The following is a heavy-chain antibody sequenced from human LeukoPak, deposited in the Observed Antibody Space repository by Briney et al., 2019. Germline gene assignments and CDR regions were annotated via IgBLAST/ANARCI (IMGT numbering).Heavy chain of an antibody. CDR2: IYSGGST. Sequence: PGGSLRLSCAASGFTVSSNYMSWVRQAPGKGLEWVPVIYSGGSTYYADSVKGRFTISGDNAKNSLYLQMNSLRAEDTAVYYCARDNWIEAHYFDYWGQGTLVTVSS. CDR3: ARDNWIEAHYFDY. CDR1: GFTVSSNY. D-gene: IGHD1-20*01. J-gene: IGHJ4*02. V-gene: IGHV3-53*01.